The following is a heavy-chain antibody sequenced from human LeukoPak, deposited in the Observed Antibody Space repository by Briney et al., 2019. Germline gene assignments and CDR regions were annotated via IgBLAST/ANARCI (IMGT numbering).Heavy chain of an antibody. CDR1: GFTFSSYG. CDR2: IRYDGSNK. Sequence: PGGSLRLSCAASGFTFSSYGMHWVRQAPGQGLEWVAFIRYDGSNKYYADSVKGRFTISRDNSKNTLYLQMNSLRAEDTAVYYCAKGLGWELLLPFDYWGQGTLVTVSS. V-gene: IGHV3-30*02. D-gene: IGHD1-26*01. CDR3: AKGLGWELLLPFDY. J-gene: IGHJ4*02.